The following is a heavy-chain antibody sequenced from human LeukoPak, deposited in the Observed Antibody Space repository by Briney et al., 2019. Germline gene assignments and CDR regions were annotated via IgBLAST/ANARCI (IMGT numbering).Heavy chain of an antibody. CDR3: ARGGWYFHY. V-gene: IGHV4-59*01. CDR2: IYNSGSA. CDR1: GGSISSYY. D-gene: IGHD6-19*01. J-gene: IGHJ4*02. Sequence: SETLSLTCTVSGGSISSYYWTWIRQPPGKGLEWIGYIYNSGSANHNPSLKSRVTISEDTSKNQFSLRLNSVTAADTAVYYCARGGWYFHYWGQGTLVTVSS.